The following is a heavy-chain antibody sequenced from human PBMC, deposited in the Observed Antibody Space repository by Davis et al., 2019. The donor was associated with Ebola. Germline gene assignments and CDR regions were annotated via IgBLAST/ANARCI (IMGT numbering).Heavy chain of an antibody. J-gene: IGHJ4*02. CDR2: IRYDGSNK. CDR3: AKFPLVEPGDFDC. V-gene: IGHV3-30*02. Sequence: GESLKTSCAASGFTFSSYGMHSVRQAPGKGLEWVAFIRYDGSNKYYADSVKGRFTISRDNSKNTLYLQMNSLRADDTAVYYCAKFPLVEPGDFDCWGQGTLVTVSS. D-gene: IGHD3-16*01. CDR1: GFTFSSYG.